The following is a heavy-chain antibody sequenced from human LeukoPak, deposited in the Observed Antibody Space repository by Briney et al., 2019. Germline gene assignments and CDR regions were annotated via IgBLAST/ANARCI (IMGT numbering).Heavy chain of an antibody. CDR2: IWYDGSNK. CDR1: GFTFSSYG. V-gene: IGHV3-33*01. Sequence: GGSLRLSCAASGFTFSSYGMHWVRQAPGKGLEWVAVIWYDGSNKYYADSVKGRFTISRDNSKNTQYLQMNSLRAEDTAVYYCARILGDYYDSSGSYFDYWGQGTLVTVSS. CDR3: ARILGDYYDSSGSYFDY. J-gene: IGHJ4*02. D-gene: IGHD3-22*01.